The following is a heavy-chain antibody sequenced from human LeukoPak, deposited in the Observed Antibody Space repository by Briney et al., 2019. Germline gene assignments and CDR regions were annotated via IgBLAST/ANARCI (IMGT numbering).Heavy chain of an antibody. J-gene: IGHJ3*02. Sequence: GGSLRLSCAGSGFTFWSYWMHWVRQAPGKGLEWVANIKQDGSEKYYVDSVKGRFTISRDNANDSVYLQMNSLRAEDTAVYYCARRYFDWFLGAGGSLDIWGQGTMVTVSS. V-gene: IGHV3-7*01. D-gene: IGHD3-9*01. CDR1: GFTFWSYW. CDR3: ARRYFDWFLGAGGSLDI. CDR2: IKQDGSEK.